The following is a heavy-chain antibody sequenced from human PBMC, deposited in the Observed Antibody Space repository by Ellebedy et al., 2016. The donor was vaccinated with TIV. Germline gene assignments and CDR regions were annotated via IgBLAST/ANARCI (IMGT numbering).Heavy chain of an antibody. J-gene: IGHJ5*02. D-gene: IGHD5-12*01. CDR1: GFTFDDYG. V-gene: IGHV3-30*02. CDR2: IRYDGSNK. Sequence: PGGSLRLSCAASGFTFDDYGMSRVRQAPGKGLEWVAFIRYDGSNKYYADSVKGRFTISRDNSKNTLYLQMNSLRAEDTAVYYCAKDRRIVATAEGWFDPWGQGTLVTVSS. CDR3: AKDRRIVATAEGWFDP.